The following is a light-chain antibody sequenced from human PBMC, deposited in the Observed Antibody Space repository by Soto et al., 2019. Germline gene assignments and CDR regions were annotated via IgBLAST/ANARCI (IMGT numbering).Light chain of an antibody. CDR3: QAWDSSTHYV. J-gene: IGLJ1*01. CDR1: KLGDKY. Sequence: SYELTQPPSVSVSPGQTASITCSGDKLGDKYACWYQQKPGQSPVLVIYQDSTRPSGIPERFSGSNSGNTATLTISGTQAMDEADYYCQAWDSSTHYVFGTGTKVTVL. CDR2: QDS. V-gene: IGLV3-1*01.